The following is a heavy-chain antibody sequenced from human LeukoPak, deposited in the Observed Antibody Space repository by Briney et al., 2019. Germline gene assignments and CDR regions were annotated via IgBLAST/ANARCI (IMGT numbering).Heavy chain of an antibody. D-gene: IGHD3-22*01. CDR3: AREEYTYYYDSSGYQPTYDY. Sequence: GGSLRLSCAASGFTFSSYSMNWVRQAPGKGLEWVPSISSSSSYIYYADSVKGRFTISRDNAKNSLYLQMNSLRAEDTAVYYCAREEYTYYYDSSGYQPTYDYWGQGTLVTVSS. J-gene: IGHJ4*02. CDR1: GFTFSSYS. V-gene: IGHV3-21*01. CDR2: ISSSSSYI.